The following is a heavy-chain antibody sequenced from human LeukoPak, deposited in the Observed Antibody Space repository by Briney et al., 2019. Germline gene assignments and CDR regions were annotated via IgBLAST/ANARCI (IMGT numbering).Heavy chain of an antibody. CDR2: INHSGST. Sequence: SETLSLTCAVYGGSFSGYYWSWIRQPPGKGLEWIGEINHSGSTNYNPSLKSRVTISVDTSKNQFSLKLSSVTAADTAVYYCARAPYYDYVWGSYRPIIPTDYWGQGTLVTVSS. D-gene: IGHD3-16*02. CDR1: GGSFSGYY. CDR3: ARAPYYDYVWGSYRPIIPTDY. V-gene: IGHV4-34*01. J-gene: IGHJ4*02.